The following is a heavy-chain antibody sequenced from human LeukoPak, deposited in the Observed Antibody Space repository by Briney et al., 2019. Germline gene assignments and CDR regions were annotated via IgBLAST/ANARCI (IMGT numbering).Heavy chain of an antibody. Sequence: PGGSLRLSCAVSGINLSNYGISWLRQAPGRGLEWVAGISGSGGGTNYADSVKGRFTISRDNPKNTLYLQMNSLRAEDTAVYFCAKRGIVIRAVLVVGFHKEAYFFDCWGQGALVTVSS. J-gene: IGHJ4*02. CDR1: GINLSNYG. D-gene: IGHD3-16*01. CDR2: ISGSGGGT. V-gene: IGHV3-23*01. CDR3: AKRGIVIRAVLVVGFHKEAYFFDC.